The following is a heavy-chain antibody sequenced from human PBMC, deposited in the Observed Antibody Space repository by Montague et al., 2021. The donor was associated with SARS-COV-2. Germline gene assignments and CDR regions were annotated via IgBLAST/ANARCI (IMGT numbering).Heavy chain of an antibody. V-gene: IGHV3-23*01. Sequence: YLRLSCAASGFTFSSYAMNWVRQAPRKGPEWVSAISGSGSSSYYANSVKGRFTISRDNSKNTLYLHMNSLRAEDTATYFCAKDLYGAAAGTANYFGSWGQGALVTVAS. D-gene: IGHD6-13*01. CDR2: ISGSGSSS. J-gene: IGHJ4*02. CDR3: AKDLYGAAAGTANYFGS. CDR1: GFTFSSYA.